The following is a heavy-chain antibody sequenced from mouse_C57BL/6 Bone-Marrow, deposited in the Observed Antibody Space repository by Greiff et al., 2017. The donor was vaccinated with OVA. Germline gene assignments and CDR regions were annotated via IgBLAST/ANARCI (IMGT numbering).Heavy chain of an antibody. J-gene: IGHJ2*01. CDR1: GYTFTSYW. D-gene: IGHD1-1*01. V-gene: IGHV1-53*01. CDR3: AIPFITTVVDPY. Sequence: QVQLKQSGTELVKPGASVKLSCKASGYTFTSYWMHWVKQRPGQGLEWIGNINPSNGGTNYNEKFKSKATLTVDKSSSTAYMQLSSLTSEDSAVYYCAIPFITTVVDPYWGQGTTLTVSS. CDR2: INPSNGGT.